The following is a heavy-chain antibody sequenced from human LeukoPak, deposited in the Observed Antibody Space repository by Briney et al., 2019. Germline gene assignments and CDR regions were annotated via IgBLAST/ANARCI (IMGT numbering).Heavy chain of an antibody. V-gene: IGHV4-34*01. J-gene: IGHJ4*02. CDR1: GGSFSGYY. CDR2: INHSGST. CDR3: ARVKGEAGIFDY. Sequence: SGTLSLTCAVYGGSFSGYYWSWIRQPPGKGLEWIGEINHSGSTNYNPSLKSRVTISVDTSKNQFSLKLSSATAADTAVYYCARVKGEAGIFDYWGQGTLVTVSS. D-gene: IGHD3-16*01.